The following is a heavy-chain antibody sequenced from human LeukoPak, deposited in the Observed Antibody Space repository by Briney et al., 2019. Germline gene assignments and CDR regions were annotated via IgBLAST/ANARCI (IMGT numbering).Heavy chain of an antibody. D-gene: IGHD3-22*01. CDR1: GGSISSSSYY. CDR3: ARDKVYYYDSSGTKGGVDY. Sequence: SETLSLTCTVSGGSISSSSYYWGWIRQPPGKGLEWIGSIYYSGSTYYNPSLKSRVTISVDTSKNQFSLKLSSVTAADTAVYCCARDKVYYYDSSGTKGGVDYWGQGTLVTVSS. V-gene: IGHV4-39*07. CDR2: IYYSGST. J-gene: IGHJ4*02.